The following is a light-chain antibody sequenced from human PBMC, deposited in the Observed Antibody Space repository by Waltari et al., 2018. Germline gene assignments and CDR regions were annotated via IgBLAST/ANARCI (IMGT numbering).Light chain of an antibody. CDR1: QSVLYNSNNKNY. J-gene: IGKJ2*01. Sequence: DIVMTQSPDSLAVSLGERATIDCKSSQSVLYNSNNKNYLAWFHQKPGQPPKLLIYWASTRESGVPDRFTGSGSGTDFTLTISSLQAEDVAVYYCQQYYTPPHTFGQGTKLEIK. CDR3: QQYYTPPHT. CDR2: WAS. V-gene: IGKV4-1*01.